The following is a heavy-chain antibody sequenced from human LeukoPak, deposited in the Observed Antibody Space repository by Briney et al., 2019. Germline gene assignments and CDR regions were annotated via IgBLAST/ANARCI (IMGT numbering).Heavy chain of an antibody. CDR3: AKWRERLLAFDS. CDR1: GGSVSSGSYY. CDR2: IHHTGKN. J-gene: IGHJ4*02. Sequence: SETLSLTCTVSGGSVSSGSYYWNWVRQSPEKGLEWIGYIHHTGKNYYNPSLKSRITMSVDTSKSQFFLKLSSVTAADTAVYYCAKWRERLLAFDSWGQGTLVTVSS. V-gene: IGHV4-61*01. D-gene: IGHD1-1*01.